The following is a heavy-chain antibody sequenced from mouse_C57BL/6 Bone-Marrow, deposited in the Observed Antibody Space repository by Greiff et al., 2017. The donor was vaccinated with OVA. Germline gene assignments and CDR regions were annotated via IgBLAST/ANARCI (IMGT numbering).Heavy chain of an antibody. J-gene: IGHJ3*01. CDR2: INPYNGGT. CDR1: GYTFTDYY. D-gene: IGHD2-2*01. CDR3: APGGYDGAWFAY. Sequence: VQLQQSGPVLVKPGASVKMSCKASGYTFTDYYMNWVKQSHGKSLEWIGVINPYNGGTSYNQKFKGKATLTVDKSSSTAYMELNSLTSEDSAVYYCAPGGYDGAWFAYWGQGTLVTVSA. V-gene: IGHV1-19*01.